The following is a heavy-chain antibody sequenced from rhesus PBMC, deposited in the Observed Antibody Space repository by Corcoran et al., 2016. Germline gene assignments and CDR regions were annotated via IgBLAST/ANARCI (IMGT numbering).Heavy chain of an antibody. D-gene: IGHD3-40*01. Sequence: QVQLQESGPGLVKPSETLPLTCAVSGASIGSNFWSWIRKAPGKGLEWIGRIYGSGGSTDDYPALNRRVTISLDTSKNQVSLKLSSVTAADTAVYYCAGDLRFGNSLDGWGRGVLVTVSS. CDR2: IYGSGGST. V-gene: IGHV4S2*01. CDR3: AGDLRFGNSLDG. CDR1: GASIGSNF. J-gene: IGHJ5-2*02.